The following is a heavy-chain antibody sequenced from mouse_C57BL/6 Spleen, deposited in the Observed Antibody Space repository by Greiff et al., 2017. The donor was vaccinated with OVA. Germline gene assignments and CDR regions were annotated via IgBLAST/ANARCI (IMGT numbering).Heavy chain of an antibody. CDR2: IYPGDGDT. CDR1: GYAFSSYW. D-gene: IGHD3-1*01. CDR3: ARGGYYYAMDY. V-gene: IGHV1-80*01. Sequence: VQLQQSGAELVKPGASVKISCKASGYAFSSYWMNWVKQRPGKGLEWIGQIYPGDGDTNYNGKFKGKATLTADKSSSTAYMQRSSLTSEDSAVYFCARGGYYYAMDYWGQGTSVTVSS. J-gene: IGHJ4*01.